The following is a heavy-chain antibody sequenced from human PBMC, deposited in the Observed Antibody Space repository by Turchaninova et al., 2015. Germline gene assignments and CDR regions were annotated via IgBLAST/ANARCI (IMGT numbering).Heavy chain of an antibody. D-gene: IGHD6-6*01. Sequence: QVPLVQSGAEVKNPVASLKASCKASENTVTGYNRHWGGQAPGQGLGWMGGIHPYRGGTKYAQKFQGWVTMTRDTSISTAYMEVSRLKSDDTAVYYCARGSGFSNSDFDYWGQGTLVTVSS. CDR2: IHPYRGGT. J-gene: IGHJ4*02. CDR3: ARGSGFSNSDFDY. CDR1: ENTVTGYN. V-gene: IGHV1-2*04.